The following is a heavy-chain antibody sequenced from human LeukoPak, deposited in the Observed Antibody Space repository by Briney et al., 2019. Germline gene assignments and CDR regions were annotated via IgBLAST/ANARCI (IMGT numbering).Heavy chain of an antibody. CDR1: GVSFDDYY. Sequence: SETLSLTCAVSGVSFDDYYWSWVRQTPGKGLEWLGEINHSGYTNDSPSLKSRVTLSIDTSRKQFSLNLNSVTGADSGIYYCTRMTTGHDYWGQGTLVTVSS. CDR2: INHSGYT. V-gene: IGHV4-34*01. J-gene: IGHJ4*02. CDR3: TRMTTGHDY. D-gene: IGHD4-17*01.